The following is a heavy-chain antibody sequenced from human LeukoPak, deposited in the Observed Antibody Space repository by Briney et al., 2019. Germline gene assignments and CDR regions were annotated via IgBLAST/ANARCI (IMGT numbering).Heavy chain of an antibody. D-gene: IGHD4-17*01. CDR1: GGSISGYY. CDR3: ARHIYGASVAFDI. Sequence: PSETLSLTCAVSGGSISGYYWSWIRQPPGKGLEWVGYIYFSGSTNYNPYLKSRVIISVDTSTNQFSLRLSSVTAADSALYFCARHIYGASVAFDIWGRGTMVTISS. V-gene: IGHV4-59*08. J-gene: IGHJ3*02. CDR2: IYFSGST.